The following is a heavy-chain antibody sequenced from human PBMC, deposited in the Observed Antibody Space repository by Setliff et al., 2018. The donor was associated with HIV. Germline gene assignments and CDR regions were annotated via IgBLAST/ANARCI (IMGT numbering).Heavy chain of an antibody. Sequence: ASVKVSCKASGYTFTSYGISWVRQAPGQGLEWMGWITPYNGKTKYAEKMQGRVTMTTDTSANTAYMELSSLRSDDTAVYFCARGALLAVFDFDHWGHGTLVTVSS. CDR1: GYTFTSYG. CDR3: ARGALLAVFDFDH. D-gene: IGHD3-10*01. CDR2: ITPYNGKT. V-gene: IGHV1-18*01. J-gene: IGHJ4*01.